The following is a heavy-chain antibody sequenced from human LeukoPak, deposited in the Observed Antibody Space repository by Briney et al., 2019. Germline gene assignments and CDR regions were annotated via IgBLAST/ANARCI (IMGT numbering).Heavy chain of an antibody. Sequence: GGSLRLSCAASGFTFNIYAMTWVPQAPEKGLKCISAISGADPGTFYADSVKGRFTISRDNSRNTLYLQMNSLRAEDSAVYYCAKGQAGSCSGSRCYHSDFWGQGSLVTVSS. V-gene: IGHV3-23*01. CDR3: AKGQAGSCSGSRCYHSDF. J-gene: IGHJ4*02. CDR1: GFTFNIYA. CDR2: ISGADPGT. D-gene: IGHD2-2*01.